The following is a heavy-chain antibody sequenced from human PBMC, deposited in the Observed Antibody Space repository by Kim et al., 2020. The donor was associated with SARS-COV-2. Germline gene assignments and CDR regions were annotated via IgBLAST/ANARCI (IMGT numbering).Heavy chain of an antibody. CDR1: GFTFSNAW. V-gene: IGHV3-15*01. CDR3: TTSPLRYFGWLLSLGGPYYFDY. D-gene: IGHD3-9*01. Sequence: GGSLRLSCAASGFTFSNAWMSWVRQAPGKGLEWVGRIKSKTDGGTTDYAAPVKGRFTISRDDSKNTLYLQMNSLKTEDTAVYYCTTSPLRYFGWLLSLGGPYYFDYWGQGTLVTVSS. CDR2: IKSKTDGGTT. J-gene: IGHJ4*02.